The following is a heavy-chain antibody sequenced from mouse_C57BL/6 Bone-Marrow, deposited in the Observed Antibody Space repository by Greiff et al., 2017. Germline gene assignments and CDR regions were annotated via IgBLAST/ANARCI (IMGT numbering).Heavy chain of an antibody. J-gene: IGHJ3*01. Sequence: VMLVESGPGLVKPSQSLFLTCSITGFPITSGYYWIWIRPSPGKPLEWMGYITHSGETFYNPSLQSPISITRETSKNQFFLQLNSVTTEDTAMYYCAGDYYDYDLAWFAYWGQGTLVTVSA. D-gene: IGHD2-4*01. CDR2: ITHSGET. CDR1: GFPITSGYY. CDR3: AGDYYDYDLAWFAY. V-gene: IGHV12-3*01.